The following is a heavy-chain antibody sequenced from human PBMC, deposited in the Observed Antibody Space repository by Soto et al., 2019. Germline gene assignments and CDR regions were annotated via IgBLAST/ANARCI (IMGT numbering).Heavy chain of an antibody. CDR2: ISYDGNNE. Sequence: QVQLVESGGGVVQPGRSLRLSCAASGFTFSSHGMHWVRQAPGKGLEWVTLISYDGNNEYYADSVKGRFTISRDNSKNTLYLQMNSLRAEDTAVYHCAKGARGSWHADYWGQGTLVTVSS. CDR3: AKGARGSWHADY. CDR1: GFTFSSHG. V-gene: IGHV3-30*18. J-gene: IGHJ4*02. D-gene: IGHD2-15*01.